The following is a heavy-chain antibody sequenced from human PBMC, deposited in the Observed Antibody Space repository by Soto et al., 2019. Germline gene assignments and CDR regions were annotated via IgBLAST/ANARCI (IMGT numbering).Heavy chain of an antibody. CDR1: GGSIGSSY. D-gene: IGHD6-13*01. J-gene: IGHJ6*02. Sequence: QVQLQESGPGPVKPSETLSLTCTVSGGSIGSSYWNWIRQPPRKGLEWIGYIHYSGSTNYNPSLRSRVTISVDTSKNQFSPKLSSVTAADTAVDVGARGPSWYPAAGGMDGWGQGTTVTVSS. V-gene: IGHV4-59*01. CDR3: ARGPSWYPAAGGMDG. CDR2: IHYSGST.